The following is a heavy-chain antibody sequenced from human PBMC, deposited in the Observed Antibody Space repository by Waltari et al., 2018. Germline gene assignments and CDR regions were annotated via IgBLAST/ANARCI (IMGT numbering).Heavy chain of an antibody. CDR3: ARGGNWFDP. Sequence: QVQLQESGPGLVKPSQTLSLTCTVSGGSISSGSYYWSWIRQPAGKGLEWIGRIYTSGSTNYNPSLKSRVTISVDTSKNQFSLKLSSVTAADTAVYYCARGGNWFDPWGQGTLVTVSS. CDR2: IYTSGST. V-gene: IGHV4-61*02. D-gene: IGHD6-13*01. J-gene: IGHJ5*02. CDR1: GGSISSGSYY.